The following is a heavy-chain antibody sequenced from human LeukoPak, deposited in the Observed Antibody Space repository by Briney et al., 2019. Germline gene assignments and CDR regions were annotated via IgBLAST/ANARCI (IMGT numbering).Heavy chain of an antibody. CDR1: GGSINTDDYF. Sequence: SENLSLTCTVSGGSINTDDYFWTWIRQPPGKGLEWIGYIYYSGSTYYNPSLKSRLTISVDTSKNHFSLKLRSVTAADTAVYYCARAPSTNYYYYYMDVWGKGTTVTVSS. D-gene: IGHD2-2*01. V-gene: IGHV4-30-4*08. J-gene: IGHJ6*03. CDR2: IYYSGST. CDR3: ARAPSTNYYYYYMDV.